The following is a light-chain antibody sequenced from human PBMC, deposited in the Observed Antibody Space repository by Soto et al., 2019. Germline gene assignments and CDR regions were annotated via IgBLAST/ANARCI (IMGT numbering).Light chain of an antibody. CDR3: QQRSNWPT. CDR1: QSVSSY. V-gene: IGKV3-11*01. CDR2: DAS. J-gene: IGKJ1*01. Sequence: EIMLTQSPATLSLSPGERATLSCRASQSVSSYLAWYQQKPGQAPRLLIYDASNRATGIPARFSGSGSGTDFTLTISSLEPEDFAVYYCQQRSNWPTFGQRAKV.